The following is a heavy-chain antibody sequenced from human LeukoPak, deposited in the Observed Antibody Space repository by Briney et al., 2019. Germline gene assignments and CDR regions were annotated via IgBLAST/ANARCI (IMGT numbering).Heavy chain of an antibody. Sequence: SETLSLTCTVPGGSISSGGYYWSWIRQHPGKGLEWIGYIYYSGSTYYNPSLKSRVTISVDTSKNQFSLKLSSVTAADTAVNYCARDRVAAAGLYNWFDPWGQGTLVTVSS. V-gene: IGHV4-31*03. CDR2: IYYSGST. J-gene: IGHJ5*02. D-gene: IGHD6-13*01. CDR3: ARDRVAAAGLYNWFDP. CDR1: GGSISSGGYY.